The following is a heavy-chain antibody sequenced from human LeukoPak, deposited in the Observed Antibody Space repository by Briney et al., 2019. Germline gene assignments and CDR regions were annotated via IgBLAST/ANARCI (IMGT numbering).Heavy chain of an antibody. D-gene: IGHD4-17*01. CDR1: GFTFSSYA. CDR3: AKNYGDYWTYYYYYMDV. V-gene: IGHV3-23*01. Sequence: GGSLRLSCAASGFTFSSYAMSWVRQAPGKGLEWVSAISGSGGTTYYADSVKGRFTISRDNSKTALYLQMNSLRAEDTAIYYCAKNYGDYWTYYYYYMDVWGRGTTVTVSS. CDR2: ISGSGGTT. J-gene: IGHJ6*03.